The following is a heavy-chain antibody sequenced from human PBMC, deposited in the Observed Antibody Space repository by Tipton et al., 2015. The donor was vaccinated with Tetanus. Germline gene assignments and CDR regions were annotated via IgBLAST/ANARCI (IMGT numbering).Heavy chain of an antibody. Sequence: TLSLTCSVSGGSINSGGYFWNWIRQHPGKGLEWIGNIHYSGSTFYNPSLKSRVTISVDTSKNQFSLKLNSVTAADTAVYYCARVKGTYNHYGLDVWGQGTTVTVAS. CDR2: IHYSGST. V-gene: IGHV4-31*03. D-gene: IGHD3-10*01. CDR1: GGSINSGGYF. CDR3: ARVKGTYNHYGLDV. J-gene: IGHJ6*02.